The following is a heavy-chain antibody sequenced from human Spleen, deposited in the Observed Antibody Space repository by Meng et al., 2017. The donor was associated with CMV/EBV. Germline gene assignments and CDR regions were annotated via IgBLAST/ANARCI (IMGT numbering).Heavy chain of an antibody. J-gene: IGHJ4*02. CDR3: AKDGQSYNSARPLDY. D-gene: IGHD6-19*01. CDR2: IWYHGSNK. CDR1: GFTFSSYS. Sequence: GGSLRLSCAASGFTFSSYSMSWVRQAPGKGLEWVALIWYHGSNKYYADSVKGRFIISRDNSNNMLYLQMNSLRVEDTAVYYCAKDGQSYNSARPLDYWGQGTLVTVSS. V-gene: IGHV3-33*03.